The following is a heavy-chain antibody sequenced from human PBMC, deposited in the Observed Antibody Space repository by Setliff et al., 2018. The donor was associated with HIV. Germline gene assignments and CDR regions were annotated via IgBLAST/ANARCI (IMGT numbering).Heavy chain of an antibody. CDR1: GFTFSNYW. V-gene: IGHV3-7*01. D-gene: IGHD6-19*01. CDR2: INQDGSEK. Sequence: GGSLRLSCAASGFTFSNYWMSWVRRAPGKGLEWVAHINQDGSEKNHVDSVKGRFTISRDNARNSLYLQMNSLKADDTAVYYCARDVAVAGTEFWGQGTLVTVSS. J-gene: IGHJ4*02. CDR3: ARDVAVAGTEF.